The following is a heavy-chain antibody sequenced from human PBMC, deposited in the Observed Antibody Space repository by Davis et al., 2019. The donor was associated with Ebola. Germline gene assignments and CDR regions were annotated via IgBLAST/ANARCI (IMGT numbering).Heavy chain of an antibody. Sequence: GGSLRLSCAASGFTFSSYSMNWVRQALGKGLEWVSSISSSSSYIYYADSVKGRFTISRDNAENSLYLQMNSLRAEDTAVYYCARAEYQPYYFDYWGQGTPVTVSS. D-gene: IGHD2-2*01. J-gene: IGHJ4*02. CDR3: ARAEYQPYYFDY. CDR1: GFTFSSYS. V-gene: IGHV3-21*01. CDR2: ISSSSSYI.